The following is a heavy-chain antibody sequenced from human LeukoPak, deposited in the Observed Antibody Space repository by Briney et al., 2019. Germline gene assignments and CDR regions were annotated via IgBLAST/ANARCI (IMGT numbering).Heavy chain of an antibody. Sequence: SEPLSLTCAVYGGSFSGYSWTWIRQTPEKGLEWIGEMNHSGSNNYNPSLKSRVTISVDTSMVQFSLKLSCVTAADTAVYYCARGRQDVTMIVVVMTAVSYYLDVWGKGTTVTVS. CDR1: GGSFSGYS. CDR2: MNHSGSN. D-gene: IGHD3-22*01. V-gene: IGHV4-34*01. CDR3: ARGRQDVTMIVVVMTAVSYYLDV. J-gene: IGHJ6*03.